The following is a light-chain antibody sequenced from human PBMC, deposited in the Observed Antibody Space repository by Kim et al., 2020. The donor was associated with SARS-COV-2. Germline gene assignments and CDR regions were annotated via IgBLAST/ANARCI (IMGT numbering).Light chain of an antibody. Sequence: ASVGDRVTITCRATQIISTYLNWYQQTPGKAPKHLIYAASTLQSGVPSRFSGTGSETDFTLSSSSLHPEDSATYYCQQSYNTPRTFGQGTKVDIK. V-gene: IGKV1-39*01. CDR2: AAS. CDR1: QIISTY. J-gene: IGKJ1*01. CDR3: QQSYNTPRT.